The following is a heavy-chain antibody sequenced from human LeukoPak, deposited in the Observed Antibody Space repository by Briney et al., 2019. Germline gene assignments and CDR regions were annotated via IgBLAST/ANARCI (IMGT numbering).Heavy chain of an antibody. V-gene: IGHV1-69*04. CDR2: IIPILGIA. D-gene: IGHD3-22*01. CDR3: ARSSHPYDSSGYYFDY. Sequence: SVKVSCKASGGTFSSYAISWVRQAPGQGLEWMGRIIPILGIANYAQKFQGRVTITADKSTSTAYMELSSLRSEDTAVYYCARSSHPYDSSGYYFDYWGQGTLVTASS. J-gene: IGHJ4*02. CDR1: GGTFSSYA.